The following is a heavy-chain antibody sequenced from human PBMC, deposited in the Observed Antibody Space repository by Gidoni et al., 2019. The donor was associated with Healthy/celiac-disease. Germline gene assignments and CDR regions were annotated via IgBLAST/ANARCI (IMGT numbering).Heavy chain of an antibody. CDR2: IYHSGST. V-gene: IGHV4-38-2*02. CDR1: GYSISRGYY. Sequence: QVQLQESGPGLVKPSETLSLTCTVPGYSISRGYYWGWIRQPPGKGREWIGSIYHSGSTYYNPSLKSRVTISVDTSKNQFSLQLSSVTAADTAVYYCARDNIVVVPAAMGIFDYWGQGTLVTVSS. D-gene: IGHD2-2*01. CDR3: ARDNIVVVPAAMGIFDY. J-gene: IGHJ4*02.